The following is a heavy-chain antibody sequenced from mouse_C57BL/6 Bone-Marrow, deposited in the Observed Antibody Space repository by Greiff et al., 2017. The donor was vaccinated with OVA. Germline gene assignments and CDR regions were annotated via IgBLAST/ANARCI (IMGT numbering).Heavy chain of an antibody. V-gene: IGHV1-82*01. Sequence: VQRVESGPELVKPGASVKISCKASGYAFSSSWMNWVKQRPGKGLEWIGRIYPGDGDTNYNGKFKGKATLTADKSSSTAYMQLSSLTSEDSAVYFCARLGDGNYTFAYWGQGTLVTVSA. D-gene: IGHD2-1*01. CDR1: GYAFSSSW. CDR3: ARLGDGNYTFAY. J-gene: IGHJ3*01. CDR2: IYPGDGDT.